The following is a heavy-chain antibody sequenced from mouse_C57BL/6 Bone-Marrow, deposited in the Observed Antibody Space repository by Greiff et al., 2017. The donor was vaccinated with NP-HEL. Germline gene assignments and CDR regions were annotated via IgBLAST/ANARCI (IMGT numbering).Heavy chain of an antibody. Sequence: VQLQQSGPELVKPGASVKLSCKASGYTFTSYDINWVKQRPGQGLEWIGWIYPRDGSTKYNEKFKGKATLTVYTSASTAYMELHSLTSEDSAVYFCARGSYDYEFAYWGQGTLVTVSA. CDR1: GYTFTSYD. CDR2: IYPRDGST. D-gene: IGHD2-4*01. J-gene: IGHJ3*01. CDR3: ARGSYDYEFAY. V-gene: IGHV1-85*01.